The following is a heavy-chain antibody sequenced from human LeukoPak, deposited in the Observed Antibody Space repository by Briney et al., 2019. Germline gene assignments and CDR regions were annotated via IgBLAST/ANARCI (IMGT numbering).Heavy chain of an antibody. CDR1: GGSISSYY. D-gene: IGHD6-13*01. J-gene: IGHJ6*02. CDR2: IYNSGST. CDR3: ARFQSSSSWDYYYGLDV. V-gene: IGHV4-59*01. Sequence: PSETLSLTCTVSGGSISSYYRSWIRQPPGKGLEGIGYIYNSGSTNYNPSLKSRVTISVDTSKNQVSLKLSSVTAADTAVYYCARFQSSSSWDYYYGLDVWGQGTTVTVSS.